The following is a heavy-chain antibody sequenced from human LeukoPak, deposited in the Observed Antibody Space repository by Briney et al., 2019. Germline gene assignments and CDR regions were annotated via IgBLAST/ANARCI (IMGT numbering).Heavy chain of an antibody. Sequence: PSQTLSLTCTVSGGSISSGGYYWSWIRQPPGKGLEWIGYIYYSGSTNYNPSLKSRVTISVDTSKNQFSLKLSSVTAADTAVYYCARLARGPIWGAFDIWGQGTMVTVSS. CDR1: GGSISSGGYY. J-gene: IGHJ3*02. D-gene: IGHD3-9*01. CDR2: IYYSGST. V-gene: IGHV4-61*08. CDR3: ARLARGPIWGAFDI.